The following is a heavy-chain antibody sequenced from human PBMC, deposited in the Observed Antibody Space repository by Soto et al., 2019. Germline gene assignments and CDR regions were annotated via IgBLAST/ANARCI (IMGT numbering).Heavy chain of an antibody. D-gene: IGHD6-13*01. J-gene: IGHJ4*02. CDR1: GFTFSSYW. CDR3: AREGLQQLDTNPSYYFDY. CDR2: IKQDGSEK. Sequence: GGSLRLSCAASGFTFSSYWMSWVRQAPGKGLEWVANIKQDGSEKYYVDSVKGRFTISRDNAKNSLYLQMNSLRAEDTAVYYCAREGLQQLDTNPSYYFDYWGQGTLVTVSS. V-gene: IGHV3-7*01.